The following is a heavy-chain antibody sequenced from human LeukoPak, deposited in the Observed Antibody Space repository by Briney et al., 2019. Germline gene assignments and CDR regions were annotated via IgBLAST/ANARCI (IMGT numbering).Heavy chain of an antibody. J-gene: IGHJ4*02. V-gene: IGHV4-34*01. D-gene: IGHD6-19*01. CDR2: INHSGST. CDR1: GGSFRGYY. Sequence: SETLSLTCAVYGGSFRGYYWSWIRQPPGKGLEWIGEINHSGSTNYNPSLKSRVTISVDTSKNQFSLKLSSVTAADTAVYYCARGEHSSGWDLRYYFDYWGQGTLVTVSS. CDR3: ARGEHSSGWDLRYYFDY.